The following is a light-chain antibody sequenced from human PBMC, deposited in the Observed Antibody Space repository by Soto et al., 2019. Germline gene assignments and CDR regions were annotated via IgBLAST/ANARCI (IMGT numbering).Light chain of an antibody. J-gene: IGLJ1*01. CDR3: FSFTTTGTHV. CDR1: SSDIGAYDY. V-gene: IGLV2-14*01. CDR2: EVN. Sequence: QSALTQPSSLSGSPGQSITISCTGTSSDIGAYDYVSWFQQHPGKAPKLMISEVNNRPSGVSNRFSVSKSGNTAYLTISGLQVEDEAEYFCFSFTTTGTHVFGTGTKVTVL.